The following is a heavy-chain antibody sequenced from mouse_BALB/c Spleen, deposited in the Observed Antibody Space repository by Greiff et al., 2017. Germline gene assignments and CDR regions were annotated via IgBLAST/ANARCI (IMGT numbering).Heavy chain of an antibody. CDR2: ISSGGST. D-gene: IGHD2-3*01. CDR1: GFTFSSYA. J-gene: IGHJ4*01. Sequence: EVKVVESGGGLVKPGGSLKLSCAASGFTFSSYAMSWVRQTPEKRLEWVASISSGGSTYYPDSVKGRFTISRDNARNILYLQMSSLRSEDTAMYYCARRDGYPFYAMDYWGQGTSVTVSS. CDR3: ARRDGYPFYAMDY. V-gene: IGHV5-6-5*01.